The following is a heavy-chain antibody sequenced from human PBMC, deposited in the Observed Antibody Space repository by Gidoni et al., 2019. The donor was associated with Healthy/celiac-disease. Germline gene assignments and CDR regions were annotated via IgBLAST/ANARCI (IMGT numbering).Heavy chain of an antibody. D-gene: IGHD6-13*01. CDR3: ARVPLYSSQWDYYYYGMDV. J-gene: IGHJ6*02. V-gene: IGHV3-53*01. Sequence: EVQLVESGGGLIQPGGSLRLSCAASGFTVSSNSMSWVRQAPGKGLEWVSVIYSGGSTYYADSVKGRFTISRDNSKNTLYLQMNSLRAEDTAVYYCARVPLYSSQWDYYYYGMDVWGQGTTVTVSS. CDR1: GFTVSSNS. CDR2: IYSGGST.